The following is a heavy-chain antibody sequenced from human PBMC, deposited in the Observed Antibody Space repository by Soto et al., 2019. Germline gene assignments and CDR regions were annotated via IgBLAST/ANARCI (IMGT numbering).Heavy chain of an antibody. Sequence: EVQLLESGGGLVQPGGSLRLSCAASGFTFSSYAMSWVRQAPGKGLEWVSAISGSGGSTYYADSVKGRFTISRDNSKNTLYLQMSSLRAEDTAIYYCAKRTDSPLTSSGLVIIVGLDFWGQGTLVTVSS. V-gene: IGHV3-23*01. D-gene: IGHD3-3*01. CDR1: GFTFSSYA. J-gene: IGHJ4*02. CDR2: ISGSGGST. CDR3: AKRTDSPLTSSGLVIIVGLDF.